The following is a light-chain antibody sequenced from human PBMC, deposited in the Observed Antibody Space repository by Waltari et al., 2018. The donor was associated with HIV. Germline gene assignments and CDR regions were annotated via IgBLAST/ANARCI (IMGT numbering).Light chain of an antibody. CDR3: CSYAGSYAYV. J-gene: IGLJ1*01. Sequence: HSPLTHPPPLSGSPGRPVTIPCPGTSSDVGGFNYASWYQQHPGKAPKLMISDVSKRPSGVPDRFSGSKSGNTASLTISGLQAEDEADYYCCSYAGSYAYVFGTGTKVTVL. CDR1: SSDVGGFNY. V-gene: IGLV2-11*01. CDR2: DVS.